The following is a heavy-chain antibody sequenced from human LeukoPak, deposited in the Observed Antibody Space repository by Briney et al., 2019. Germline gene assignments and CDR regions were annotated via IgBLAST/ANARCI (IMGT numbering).Heavy chain of an antibody. Sequence: SETLSLTCTVSGGSISSYYWSWIRQPPGKGLEWIGYIYYRGSTNYNPSLKSRVTISVDTSKNQFSLKLSSVTAADTAVYYCARDNGGYTDWGEGILVTASS. CDR2: IYYRGST. J-gene: IGHJ1*01. D-gene: IGHD5-12*01. CDR1: GGSISSYY. CDR3: ARDNGGYTD. V-gene: IGHV4-59*01.